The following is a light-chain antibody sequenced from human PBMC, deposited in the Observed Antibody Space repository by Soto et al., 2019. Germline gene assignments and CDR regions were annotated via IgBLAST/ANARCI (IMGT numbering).Light chain of an antibody. CDR1: SSDVGSSNL. CDR2: EAT. J-gene: IGLJ2*01. CDR3: CAYAGSATYVA. V-gene: IGLV2-23*01. Sequence: QSVLTQPASVSGSPGQSITITCTGTSSDVGSSNLVSWYQQYPGKAPKLMIYEATRRPSGVSDRFSGSKSGNTASLTISGLQAEDEADYHCCAYAGSATYVAFGGGTKLTVL.